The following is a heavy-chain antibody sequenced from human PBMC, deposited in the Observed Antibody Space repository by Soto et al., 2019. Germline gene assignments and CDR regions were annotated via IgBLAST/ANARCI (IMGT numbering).Heavy chain of an antibody. CDR3: AHKGPEDWPLDY. CDR2: IYWDDSK. Sequence: QITLKESGPTLVRPTQTLTLTCAFSGFSLSTSGVGVGWIRQPPGKALEWLAVIYWDDSKHYSPSLRSRLTITQDTSKNQVVLTMTNMDPMDTGTYYCAHKGPEDWPLDYWGQGTLVTVSS. D-gene: IGHD3-9*01. J-gene: IGHJ4*02. CDR1: GFSLSTSGVG. V-gene: IGHV2-5*02.